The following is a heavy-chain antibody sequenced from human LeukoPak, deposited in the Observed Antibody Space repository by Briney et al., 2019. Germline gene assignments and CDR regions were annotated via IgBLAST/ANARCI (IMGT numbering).Heavy chain of an antibody. CDR3: ARAHKLRYFDWLYNY. D-gene: IGHD3-9*01. CDR2: IKQDGSEK. Sequence: GGSLRLFCAASGFTFSSYWMSWVRQAPGKGLEWVANIKQDGSEKYYVDSVKGRFTISRDNAKNSLYLQMNSLRAEDTAVYYCARAHKLRYFDWLYNYWGQGTLVTVSS. V-gene: IGHV3-7*03. J-gene: IGHJ4*02. CDR1: GFTFSSYW.